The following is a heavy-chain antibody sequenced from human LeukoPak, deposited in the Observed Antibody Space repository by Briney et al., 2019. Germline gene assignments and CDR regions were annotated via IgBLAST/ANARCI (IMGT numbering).Heavy chain of an antibody. CDR3: ARLSSDGYNSLTY. D-gene: IGHD5-24*01. CDR1: GGSFSGYY. V-gene: IGHV4-34*01. CDR2: INHSGST. Sequence: PSETLSLTCAVYGGSFSGYYWSWIRQPPGKGLEWIGEINHSGSTNYNPSPKSRVTISVDTSKNQFSLKLSSVTAADTAVYYCARLSSDGYNSLTYWGQGTLVTVSS. J-gene: IGHJ4*02.